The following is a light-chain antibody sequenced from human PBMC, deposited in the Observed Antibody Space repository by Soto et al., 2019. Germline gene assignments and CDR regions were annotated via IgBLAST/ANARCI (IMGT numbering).Light chain of an antibody. J-gene: IGKJ5*01. CDR3: QQYDNWPPYT. Sequence: EILLTQSPATLSVSPGERATLSCRASQDININLAWYQQKAGQAPRLLICSASTRAAGIPARFSGTGSETDFTLTIDSLQSEDFAVYYCQQYDNWPPYTFGQGTRLEIK. CDR1: QDININ. CDR2: SAS. V-gene: IGKV3-15*01.